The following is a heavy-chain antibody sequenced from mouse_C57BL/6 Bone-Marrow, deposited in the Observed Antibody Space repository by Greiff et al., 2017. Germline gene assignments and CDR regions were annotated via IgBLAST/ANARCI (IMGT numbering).Heavy chain of an antibody. CDR3: ARHAPWPVDY. CDR2: ISSGGSYT. Sequence: EVMLVESGGALVKPGGSLKLSCAASGFTFSSYGMSWVRQTPDKRLEWVATISSGGSYTYYPDSVKGRFTISRDNAKNTLYLQMSSLKSEDTAMYYCARHAPWPVDYWGQGTSVTVSS. V-gene: IGHV5-6*01. J-gene: IGHJ4*01. CDR1: GFTFSSYG.